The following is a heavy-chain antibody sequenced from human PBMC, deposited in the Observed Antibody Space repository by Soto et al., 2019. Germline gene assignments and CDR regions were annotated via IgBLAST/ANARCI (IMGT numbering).Heavy chain of an antibody. D-gene: IGHD2-8*01. CDR1: GYSFIIYD. Sequence: QVQLVQSGAEVKKPGASVKVSCKASGYSFIIYDISWVRQAPGQGLEWMGWVSAYNGNTNYAQKFQGRVTMTTDTSTSTAYMELRSLRSDDTAVYFCARDFNCTRRCIDVFDIWGQGTMVTVSS. CDR3: ARDFNCTRRCIDVFDI. J-gene: IGHJ3*02. V-gene: IGHV1-18*01. CDR2: VSAYNGNT.